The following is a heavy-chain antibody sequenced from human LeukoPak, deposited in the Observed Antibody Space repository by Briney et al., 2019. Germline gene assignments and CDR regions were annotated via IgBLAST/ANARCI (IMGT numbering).Heavy chain of an antibody. D-gene: IGHD3-10*01. CDR3: ARVDYYGSGSYLREYYYYGMDV. CDR1: GYTFTSYD. CDR2: MNPNSGNT. Sequence: GASEKVSCKASGYTFTSYDINWVRQATGQGPEWMGWMNPNSGNTGYAQKFQGRVTMTRNTSISTAYMELSSLRSEDTAVYYCARVDYYGSGSYLREYYYYGMDVWGQGTTVTVSS. V-gene: IGHV1-8*01. J-gene: IGHJ6*02.